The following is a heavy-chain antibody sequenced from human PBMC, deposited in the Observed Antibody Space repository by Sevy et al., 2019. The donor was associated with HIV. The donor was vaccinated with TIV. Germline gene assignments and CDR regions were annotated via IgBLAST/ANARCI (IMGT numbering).Heavy chain of an antibody. CDR3: AREWMRKIDAFDF. CDR2: ISNDGSNK. V-gene: IGHV3-30-3*01. J-gene: IGHJ3*01. CDR1: GFTFSSYA. Sequence: GGSLRLSCAASGFTFSSYAMHWVRQAPGKGLEWVGVISNDGSNKYYADSVKGRFTISRDNSKNTLYLQMNSLRAEDTAGYYCAREWMRKIDAFDFWGQGTMVTVSS. D-gene: IGHD5-12*01.